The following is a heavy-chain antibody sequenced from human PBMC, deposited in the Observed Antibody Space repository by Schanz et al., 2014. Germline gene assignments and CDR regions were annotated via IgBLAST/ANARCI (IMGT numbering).Heavy chain of an antibody. CDR3: ARDHRAGAESWFDP. J-gene: IGHJ5*02. V-gene: IGHV1-3*01. CDR2: ITPANGNT. Sequence: QVQLVQSGPEVKKPGASVKVSCQASGYTLTDHAMHWVRQAPGQSLEWLGWITPANGNTHYSPTLNGRVSISSDTAASTVYPHFSSLKSDNTAVYYCARDHRAGAESWFDPWGQGTPIIVSS. CDR1: GYTLTDHA. D-gene: IGHD6-13*01.